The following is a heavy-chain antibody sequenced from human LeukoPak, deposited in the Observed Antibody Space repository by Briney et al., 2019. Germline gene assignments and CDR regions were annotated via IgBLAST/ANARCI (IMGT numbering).Heavy chain of an antibody. CDR2: INPNSGGT. D-gene: IGHD5-12*01. V-gene: IGHV1-2*02. Sequence: ASVKVSCKASGYTFTGYYMHWVRQAPGQGLEWMGWINPNSGGTNYAQKFQGRVTMTRDTSISTAYMELSRLRSDDTAVYYCARGRGYSGYDWSDGPTMAGPNTLIIDYWGQGTLVTVSS. CDR3: ARGRGYSGYDWSDGPTMAGPNTLIIDY. CDR1: GYTFTGYY. J-gene: IGHJ4*02.